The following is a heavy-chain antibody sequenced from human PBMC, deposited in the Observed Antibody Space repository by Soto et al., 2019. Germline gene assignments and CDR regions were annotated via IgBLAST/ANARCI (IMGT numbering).Heavy chain of an antibody. CDR2: IYYSGST. V-gene: IGHV4-39*01. J-gene: IGHJ4*02. CDR3: ARFSSGSYPPIDY. Sequence: PSETLSLTCTVSGGSISSSSYYWGWIRQPPGKGLEWIGSIYYSGSTYYNPSLKSRVTISVDTSKNQFSLKLSSVTAADTAVYYCARFSSGSYPPIDYWGQGTLVTVSS. CDR1: GGSISSSSYY. D-gene: IGHD1-26*01.